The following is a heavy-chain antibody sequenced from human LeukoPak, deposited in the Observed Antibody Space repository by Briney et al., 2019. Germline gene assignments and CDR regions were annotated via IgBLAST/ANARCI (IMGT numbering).Heavy chain of an antibody. CDR3: AKPRTTGLGWAQFDY. Sequence: GGSLRPSCAASGFTFSSYAMTWVRQAPGKGLEWVSGFDGNGPNTYYADSVKGRWTISRDNSRNTLYLEMNSLRPEDTAIYYCAKPRTTGLGWAQFDYWGQGSLVTVSS. J-gene: IGHJ4*02. CDR2: FDGNGPNT. D-gene: IGHD2-8*02. CDR1: GFTFSSYA. V-gene: IGHV3-23*01.